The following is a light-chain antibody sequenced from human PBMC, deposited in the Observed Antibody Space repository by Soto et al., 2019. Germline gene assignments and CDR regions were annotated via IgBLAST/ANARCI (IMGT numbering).Light chain of an antibody. CDR1: MRDVGAYNL. Sequence: QSVLTQPASVSGSAGQSITISCSGTMRDVGAYNLVSWYQQHPGTAPKLIIYDVTKRPSGVPDRFSGSKSGNTASLTISGLQAEDEADYYCCSFAGLFGGGTKLTVL. CDR2: DVT. J-gene: IGLJ2*01. CDR3: CSFAGL. V-gene: IGLV2-23*02.